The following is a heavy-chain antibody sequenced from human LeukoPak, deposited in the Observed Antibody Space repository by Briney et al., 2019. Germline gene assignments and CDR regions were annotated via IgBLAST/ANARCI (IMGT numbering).Heavy chain of an antibody. J-gene: IGHJ4*02. V-gene: IGHV3-21*01. CDR2: IEKTGSYV. CDR3: AREGVGIKDLHY. Sequence: PVGSLRLSCAASGFTFSNYIMDWVRQAPGKGLEWVSSIEKTGSYVYHVDSVRGRFTISRDNAKNSLYLQINSLRAEDTAVYYCAREGVGIKDLHYWGQGTLVSVSS. D-gene: IGHD1-26*01. CDR1: GFTFSNYI.